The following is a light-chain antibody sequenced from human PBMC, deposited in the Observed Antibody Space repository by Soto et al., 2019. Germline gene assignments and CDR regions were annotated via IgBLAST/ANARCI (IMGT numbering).Light chain of an antibody. CDR1: SSDIGSYNY. CDR2: DVS. J-gene: IGLJ1*01. Sequence: QSALTQPASVSGSPGQWITISCTGTSSDIGSYNYVSWYQQHPGKAPKLMIYDVSNRPSGVSNRFSGSKSANTASLTISGLQSEDEADYYCSSYTTSNTLVFGTGTKVTVL. CDR3: SSYTTSNTLV. V-gene: IGLV2-14*01.